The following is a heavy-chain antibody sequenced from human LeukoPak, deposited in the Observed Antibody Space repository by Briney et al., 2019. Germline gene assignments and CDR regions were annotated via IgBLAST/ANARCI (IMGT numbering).Heavy chain of an antibody. Sequence: PSETLSLTCAVSGYSITSSSWWGWIRQPPGKGLEWIGYIYHSGSTNYNPSLKSRVTISVDKSKNQFSLKLSSVTAADTAVYYCARGFYYYGSGSYYNVKTSPPDYWGQGTLVTVSS. CDR1: GYSITSSSW. CDR2: IYHSGST. CDR3: ARGFYYYGSGSYYNVKTSPPDY. J-gene: IGHJ4*02. V-gene: IGHV4-28*01. D-gene: IGHD3-10*01.